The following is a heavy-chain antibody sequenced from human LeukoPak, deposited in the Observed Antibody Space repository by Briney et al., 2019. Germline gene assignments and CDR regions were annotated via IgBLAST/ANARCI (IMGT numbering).Heavy chain of an antibody. CDR3: AKVVGTGTTPTDC. V-gene: IGHV3-23*01. J-gene: IGHJ4*02. D-gene: IGHD1-1*01. CDR2: ISGSGRNT. Sequence: GGSLRLSCAASGFTFSNYAMTWVRQAPGKGLEWVSVISGSGRNTDYADSVKGRFTISRDNSKNTLSLQMNSLRAEDTAVYYCAKVVGTGTTPTDCWGQGTLVTVSS. CDR1: GFTFSNYA.